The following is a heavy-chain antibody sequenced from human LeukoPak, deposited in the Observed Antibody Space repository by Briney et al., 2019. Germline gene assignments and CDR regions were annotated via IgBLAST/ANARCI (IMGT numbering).Heavy chain of an antibody. D-gene: IGHD3-3*01. CDR2: ISYDGSNK. Sequence: GRSLRLSCAASGFTFSSYAMHWVRQAPGKGLEWVAVISYDGSNKYYADSVKGRFTISRDNSKNTLYLQMNSLRAEDTAVYYCARDGGASVLRFLEWFTRHFDYWGQGTLVTVSS. J-gene: IGHJ4*02. CDR1: GFTFSSYA. CDR3: ARDGGASVLRFLEWFTRHFDY. V-gene: IGHV3-30-3*01.